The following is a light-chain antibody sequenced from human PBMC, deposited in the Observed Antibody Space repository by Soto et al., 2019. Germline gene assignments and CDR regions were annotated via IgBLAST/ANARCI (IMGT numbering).Light chain of an antibody. V-gene: IGKV1-5*01. J-gene: IGKJ4*01. CDR1: QTFSRW. CDR2: DVS. Sequence: DIQMTQSPSTLSASVGDTVTITCRASQTFSRWLAWYQQKPGKAPNLLIYDVSNLQSGVPSRFSGTGAGTEFSLTIRSLQPDVFATYYCQQYNTYPLSFGAGTKVEIK. CDR3: QQYNTYPLS.